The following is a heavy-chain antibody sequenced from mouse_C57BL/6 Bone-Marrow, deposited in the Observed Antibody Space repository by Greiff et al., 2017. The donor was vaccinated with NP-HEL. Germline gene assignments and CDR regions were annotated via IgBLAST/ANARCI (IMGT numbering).Heavy chain of an antibody. Sequence: QVQLQQPGAELVMPGASVKLSCKASGYTFTSYWMHWVKQRPGQGLEWIGEIDPSDSYTNYNQKFKGKSTLTVDKSSSTAYMQLSSLTSEDSAVYYCAREGRPPYDSNFLWYFDVWGTGTTVTVSS. CDR3: AREGRPPYDSNFLWYFDV. J-gene: IGHJ1*03. V-gene: IGHV1-69*01. D-gene: IGHD2-5*01. CDR2: IDPSDSYT. CDR1: GYTFTSYW.